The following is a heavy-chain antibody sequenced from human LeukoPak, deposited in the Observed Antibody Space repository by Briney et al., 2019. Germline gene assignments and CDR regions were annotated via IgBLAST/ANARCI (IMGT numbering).Heavy chain of an antibody. D-gene: IGHD6-13*01. CDR2: IKQDGSEK. CDR3: ARDAQQLFLSRWPPNFDY. V-gene: IGHV3-7*01. J-gene: IGHJ4*02. CDR1: GFTFSSYW. Sequence: PGGTLRLSCAASGFTFSSYWMNWVRQAPGKGLEWVANIKQDGSEKYYVDSVKGRFTISRDNAKNSLYLQMNSLRAEDTAVYYCARDAQQLFLSRWPPNFDYWGQGTLVTVSS.